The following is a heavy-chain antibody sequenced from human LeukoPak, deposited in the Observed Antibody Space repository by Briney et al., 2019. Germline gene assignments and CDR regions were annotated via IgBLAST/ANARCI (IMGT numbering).Heavy chain of an antibody. J-gene: IGHJ3*02. Sequence: GASVKVSCKASGYSFTSYYIHWVRQAPGQGLEWMGIVNPSGGSTSYAQKFQGRVTMTRDTSTSTLYMELSSLRSEDTAVYYCAGCLRGGDFVAQDAFDIWGQGAMVTVSS. D-gene: IGHD2-21*02. CDR1: GYSFTSYY. CDR3: AGCLRGGDFVAQDAFDI. V-gene: IGHV1-46*01. CDR2: VNPSGGST.